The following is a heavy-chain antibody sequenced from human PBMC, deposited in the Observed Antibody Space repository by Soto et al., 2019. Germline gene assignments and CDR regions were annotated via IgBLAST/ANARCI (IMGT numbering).Heavy chain of an antibody. J-gene: IGHJ6*01. CDR2: ISAYNGNT. CDR1: GYTFTSYG. V-gene: IGHV1-18*01. D-gene: IGHD5-12*01. CDR3: AREGEVATVDGHYGIDV. Sequence: QVQLVQAGAEVKKPGASVKVSCKASGYTFTSYGISWVRQAPGQGLEWMGWISAYNGNTNYAQKLQGRVTMTTDTTTRTAYMELRSLRSDDTAVYYGAREGEVATVDGHYGIDVLGQGTTVTVSS.